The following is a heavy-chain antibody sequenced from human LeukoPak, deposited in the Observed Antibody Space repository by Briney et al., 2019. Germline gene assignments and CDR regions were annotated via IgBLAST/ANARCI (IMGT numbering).Heavy chain of an antibody. Sequence: GGSLRLSCAASGFTFSSYAMSWVRQAPGKGLEWVSTISSNGYSTYYADSVKGRFTISRDDSKNTLFLQMTSLRAEDTAVYYCAKAAAGTNYYYGIDVWGQGTTVTVSS. CDR2: ISSNGYST. J-gene: IGHJ6*02. CDR3: AKAAAGTNYYYGIDV. D-gene: IGHD6-13*01. CDR1: GFTFSSYA. V-gene: IGHV3-23*01.